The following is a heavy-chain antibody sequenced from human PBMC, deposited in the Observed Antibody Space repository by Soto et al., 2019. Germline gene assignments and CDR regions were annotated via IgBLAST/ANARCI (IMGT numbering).Heavy chain of an antibody. CDR3: ARPGYCSGGSCQRGNYGMDV. V-gene: IGHV5-51*01. CDR1: GYSFTSYW. Sequence: PGESLKISCKGSGYSFTSYWIGWVRQMPGKGLEWMGIIYPGDSDTRYSPSFQGQVTISADKSISTAYLQWSSLKASDTAMYYCARPGYCSGGSCQRGNYGMDVLGQGTTVTVSS. CDR2: IYPGDSDT. D-gene: IGHD2-15*01. J-gene: IGHJ6*02.